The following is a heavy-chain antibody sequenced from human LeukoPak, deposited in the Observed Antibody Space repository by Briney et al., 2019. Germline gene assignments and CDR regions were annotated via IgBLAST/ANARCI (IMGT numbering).Heavy chain of an antibody. D-gene: IGHD3-3*01. V-gene: IGHV3-30*03. CDR3: ARDRAWNYFDY. Sequence: GGSLRLSCAPSGFTFSRHGMHWVRQAPGKGLEWVAIISNDGSRKYYAHSVEGRFTISRDNSKNTLHLQMDSLRAEDTAVYYCARDRAWNYFDYWGQGTLVTVSS. CDR2: ISNDGSRK. J-gene: IGHJ4*02. CDR1: GFTFSRHG.